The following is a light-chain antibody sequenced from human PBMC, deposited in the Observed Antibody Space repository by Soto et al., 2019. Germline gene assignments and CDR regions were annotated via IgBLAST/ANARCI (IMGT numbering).Light chain of an antibody. Sequence: SVLTQPPSASGSPGQSVTISCTGTSSDVGGYNYVSWFQQHPGKAPKLIIHEVNQRPPGVPDRFSGSKSGNTASLTVSGLQAEDEGTYYCSSYGGYNNVVFGTGTKVTVL. V-gene: IGLV2-8*01. J-gene: IGLJ1*01. CDR3: SSYGGYNNVV. CDR1: SSDVGGYNY. CDR2: EVN.